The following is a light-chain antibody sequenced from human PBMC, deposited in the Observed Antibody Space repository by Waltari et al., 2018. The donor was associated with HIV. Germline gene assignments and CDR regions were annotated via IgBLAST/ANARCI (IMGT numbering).Light chain of an antibody. CDR3: QQYYSAPYT. J-gene: IGKJ2*01. V-gene: IGKV4-1*01. Sequence: DMVMTQSPDSLAVSLGERATINCKSSQSLLYTTRNDNYLAWFQQKPGQPPKLRIYWESTRESGGPDRFMGSGSGTDCTLTINSLQAEDVAVYYCQQYYSAPYTFGQGTKLEIK. CDR1: QSLLYTTRNDNY. CDR2: WES.